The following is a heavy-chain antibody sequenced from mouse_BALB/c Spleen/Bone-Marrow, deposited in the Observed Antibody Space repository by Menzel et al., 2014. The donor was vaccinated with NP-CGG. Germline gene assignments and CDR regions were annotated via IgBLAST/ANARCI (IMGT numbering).Heavy chain of an antibody. V-gene: IGHV14-3*02. Sequence: VQLQQSGAELVKPGASVKLSCTAPGFNIKDTYMHWVKRRPEQGLEWIGRIDPANGNTKYDPKFQGKATITADTSSNTAYLQLSSLTSEDTAVYYCASYYYGSSLFAYWGQGTLVTVSA. D-gene: IGHD1-1*01. CDR3: ASYYYGSSLFAY. CDR2: IDPANGNT. J-gene: IGHJ3*01. CDR1: GFNIKDTY.